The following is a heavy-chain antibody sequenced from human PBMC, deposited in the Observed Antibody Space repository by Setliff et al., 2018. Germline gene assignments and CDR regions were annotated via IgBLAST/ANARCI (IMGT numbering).Heavy chain of an antibody. V-gene: IGHV3-20*04. CDR1: GGSISSSSYY. J-gene: IGHJ4*02. Sequence: PSETLSLTCTVSGGSISSSSYYWGWVRQAPGKGLEWVSDINRNGGRIGYADPMKGRFTISRDNAKNSLYLQMNSLRPEDTGVYYCAKDKDVDGAPWFFDYWGQGTLVTVSS. CDR3: AKDKDVDGAPWFFDY. CDR2: INRNGGRI. D-gene: IGHD2-8*01.